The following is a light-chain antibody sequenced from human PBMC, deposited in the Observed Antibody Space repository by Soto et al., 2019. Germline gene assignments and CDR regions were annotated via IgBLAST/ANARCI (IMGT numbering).Light chain of an antibody. CDR2: EVS. CDR1: ASDVGVYNY. J-gene: IGLJ1*01. Sequence: QSALTQPASVSGSPGQSITISCTGTASDVGVYNYISWYQHHPGKAPKLMIFEVSNRPSGVSNRFSGSKSGNTASLTISGLQAEDEADYFCSSYTGSTTPYVFGTGTKLTLL. CDR3: SSYTGSTTPYV. V-gene: IGLV2-14*01.